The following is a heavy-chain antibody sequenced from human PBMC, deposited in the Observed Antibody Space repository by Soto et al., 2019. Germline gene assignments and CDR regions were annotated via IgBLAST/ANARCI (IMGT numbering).Heavy chain of an antibody. Sequence: QVQLVQSGAEVKKPGASVKVSCKASGYIFTSYGISWVRQAPGQGLEWMGWNSAQNGNTHYAHKLQARVTMTTDTSRSTAYLEVRGQTSAEPAFHYCASDRGGRIDGSWGHGYWGQGTLVTVCS. CDR3: ASDRGGRIDGSWGHGY. CDR2: NSAQNGNT. D-gene: IGHD3-16*01. V-gene: IGHV1-18*01. J-gene: IGHJ4*02. CDR1: GYIFTSYG.